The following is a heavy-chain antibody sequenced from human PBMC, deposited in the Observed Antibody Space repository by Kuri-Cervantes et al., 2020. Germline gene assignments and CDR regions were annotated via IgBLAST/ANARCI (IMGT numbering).Heavy chain of an antibody. CDR3: ARDSRYYDFWSGYPDP. CDR1: GYTFTGYY. Sequence: ASVKVSCKASGYTFTGYYMHWVRQAPGQGLEWMGWINPNSGGTNYAQRFQGRVTMTRDTSTSTVYMELSSLRSEGTAVYYCARDSRYYDFWSGYPDPWGQGTLVTVSS. CDR2: INPNSGGT. V-gene: IGHV1-2*02. D-gene: IGHD3-3*01. J-gene: IGHJ5*02.